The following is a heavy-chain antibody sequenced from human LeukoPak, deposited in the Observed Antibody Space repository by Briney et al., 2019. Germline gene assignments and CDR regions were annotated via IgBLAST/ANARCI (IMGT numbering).Heavy chain of an antibody. Sequence: ASVKVSCKASGYTFTSYYMHWVRQAPGQGLEWMGIINPSGGSTSYAQKFQGRVTMTRDTSTSTVYMELSSLRSEDTAVYYCARDSSPNYDSSGYYYGHWDYWGQGTLVTVPS. CDR1: GYTFTSYY. D-gene: IGHD3-22*01. J-gene: IGHJ4*02. CDR3: ARDSSPNYDSSGYYYGHWDY. CDR2: INPSGGST. V-gene: IGHV1-46*01.